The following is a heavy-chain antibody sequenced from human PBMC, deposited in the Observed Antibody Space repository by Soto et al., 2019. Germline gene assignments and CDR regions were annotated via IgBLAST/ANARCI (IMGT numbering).Heavy chain of an antibody. J-gene: IGHJ4*02. CDR3: ARRLAVAGTGFDY. Sequence: EVQLVESGGGLVQPGGSLRLSCAAGGFTFSSYWMHWVRQAPSKGLVWVSRINSDESSTSYADSVKGRFTISRDNAKNTVYLQMNSMRAEDTAVYYCARRLAVAGTGFDYWGQGTLVTVSS. D-gene: IGHD6-19*01. CDR2: INSDESST. V-gene: IGHV3-74*01. CDR1: GFTFSSYW.